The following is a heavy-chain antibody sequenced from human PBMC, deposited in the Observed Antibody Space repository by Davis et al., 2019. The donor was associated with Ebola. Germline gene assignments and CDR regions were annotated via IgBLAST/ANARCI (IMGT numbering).Heavy chain of an antibody. D-gene: IGHD3-3*01. CDR2: IKQDGSEK. CDR1: GFTFSSYW. Sequence: PGGSLRLSCAASGFTFSSYWMSWVRQAPGKGLEWVANIKQDGSEKYYVDSVKGRFTISRDNAKNSLYLQMNSLRAEDTAVYYCARDASPYYDFWSDGLGYWGQGTLVTVSS. J-gene: IGHJ4*02. V-gene: IGHV3-7*03. CDR3: ARDASPYYDFWSDGLGY.